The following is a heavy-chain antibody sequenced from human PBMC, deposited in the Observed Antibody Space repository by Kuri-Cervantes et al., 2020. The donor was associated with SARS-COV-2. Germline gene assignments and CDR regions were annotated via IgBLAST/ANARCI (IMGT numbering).Heavy chain of an antibody. J-gene: IGHJ4*02. CDR3: ARAPDDSSGVFDY. CDR1: GFTFSSYA. Sequence: GGSLRLSCAASGFTFSSYAMHWVRQAPGKGLEWVAVISYDGSNKYYADSVKGRFTISRDNSKNTLYLQMNSLRAEDTAVYCCARAPDDSSGVFDYWGQGTLVTVSS. D-gene: IGHD3-22*01. V-gene: IGHV3-30-3*01. CDR2: ISYDGSNK.